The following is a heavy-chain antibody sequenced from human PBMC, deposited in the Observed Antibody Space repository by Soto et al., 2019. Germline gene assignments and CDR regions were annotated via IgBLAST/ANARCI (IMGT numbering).Heavy chain of an antibody. CDR1: GFTFSSCA. V-gene: IGHV3-23*01. CDR2: ISGNGGST. Sequence: EVQLLESGGGLVQPGGSLRLSCAASGFTFSSCAMGWVRQAPGKGLEWVSGISGNGGSTYYADSVKGRFTISRDTSKNTILMAVGMRGVKHAAIYCCDKAASDANDYSDFCGMGTMLPVSS. CDR3: DKAASDANDYSDF. J-gene: IGHJ4*02. D-gene: IGHD3-16*01.